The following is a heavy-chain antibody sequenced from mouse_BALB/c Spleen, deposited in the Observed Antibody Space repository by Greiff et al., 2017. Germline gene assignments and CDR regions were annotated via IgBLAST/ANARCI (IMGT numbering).Heavy chain of an antibody. Sequence: EVHLVESGGGLVQPGGSRKLSCAASGFTFSSFGMHWVRQAPEKGLEWVAYISSGSSTIYYADTVKGRFTISRDNPKNTLFLQMTSLRSEDTAMYYCARTVVDRSYAMDYWGQGTSVTVSS. J-gene: IGHJ4*01. D-gene: IGHD1-1*01. CDR1: GFTFSSFG. V-gene: IGHV5-17*02. CDR3: ARTVVDRSYAMDY. CDR2: ISSGSSTI.